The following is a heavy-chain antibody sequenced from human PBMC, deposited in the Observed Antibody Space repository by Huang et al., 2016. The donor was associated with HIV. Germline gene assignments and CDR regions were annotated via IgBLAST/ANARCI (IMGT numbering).Heavy chain of an antibody. V-gene: IGHV1-2*02. J-gene: IGHJ4*02. D-gene: IGHD2-15*01. CDR1: GYTFTGYY. CDR2: INPNSGGT. Sequence: QVQLVQSGAEVKKPGASVKVSCKASGYTFTGYYMHWVRQAPGQGLEGMGWINPNSGGTNYAQKVQGRVTMTRDTSISTAYMELSRLRSDDTAVYYCARTPALRGPFDYWGQGTLVTVSS. CDR3: ARTPALRGPFDY.